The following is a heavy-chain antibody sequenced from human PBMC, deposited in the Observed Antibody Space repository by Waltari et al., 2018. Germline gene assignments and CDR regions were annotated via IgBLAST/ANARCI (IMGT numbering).Heavy chain of an antibody. Sequence: QVQLQQWGAGLVKPSETLSLTCTVSGGSISSYYWSWIRQPPGKGLEWIGYIYYSGSTNYNPPRKSRVTISVDTSKNQFSLKLSSVTAADTAVYYCARRTSHYYDSSGYYVWFDPWGQGTLVTVSS. CDR3: ARRTSHYYDSSGYYVWFDP. V-gene: IGHV4-59*12. CDR1: GGSISSYY. D-gene: IGHD3-22*01. CDR2: IYYSGST. J-gene: IGHJ5*02.